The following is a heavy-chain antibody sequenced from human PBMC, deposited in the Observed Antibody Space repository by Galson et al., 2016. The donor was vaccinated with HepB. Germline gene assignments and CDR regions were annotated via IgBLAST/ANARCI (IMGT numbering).Heavy chain of an antibody. CDR2: ISGGGDNT. CDR3: GKHGGFDY. J-gene: IGHJ4*02. V-gene: IGHV3-23*01. CDR1: GFTFSNHA. Sequence: SLRLSCAASGFTFSNHAMTWVRQAPGKGLEWISAISGGGDNTYFADSVKGRLTISRDNSNNTLYLYMNSLRAGDTAVYYCGKHGGFDYWGQGALVTVSS. D-gene: IGHD3-16*01.